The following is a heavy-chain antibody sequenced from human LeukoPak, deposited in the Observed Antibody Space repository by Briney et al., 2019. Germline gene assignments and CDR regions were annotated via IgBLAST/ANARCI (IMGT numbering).Heavy chain of an antibody. V-gene: IGHV5-51*01. Sequence: GESLKISCKGSGYSFTSYWIGWVRQMPGKGLEGMGIIYPRDSTTRYSPAFEGQVTISVDKSITTAYLQWSSLQASDTAIYYCARRAIIQGTSALDFWGQGTVVTVSS. J-gene: IGHJ4*02. D-gene: IGHD3-3*01. CDR3: ARRAIIQGTSALDF. CDR1: GYSFTSYW. CDR2: IYPRDSTT.